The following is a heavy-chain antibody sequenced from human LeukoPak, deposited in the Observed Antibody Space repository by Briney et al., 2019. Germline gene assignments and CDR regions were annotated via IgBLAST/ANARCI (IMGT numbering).Heavy chain of an antibody. CDR3: ARDRVASVGVVVPTAWFDP. J-gene: IGHJ5*02. CDR1: GGSISSGSYY. CDR2: IYTSGST. Sequence: PSQTLSLTCTVSGGSISSGSYYWSWIRQPAGKGLEGIGRIYTSGSTNYNPSLKSRVTMSVDTSKNQFSLKLSSVTAADTAVYYCARDRVASVGVVVPTAWFDPWGQGTLVTVSS. V-gene: IGHV4-61*02. D-gene: IGHD2-2*01.